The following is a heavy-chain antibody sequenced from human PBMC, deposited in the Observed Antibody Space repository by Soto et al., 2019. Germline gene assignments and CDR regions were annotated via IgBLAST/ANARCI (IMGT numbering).Heavy chain of an antibody. Sequence: QVQLQESGPRLVKPSETLLLTCSVSGDSLNNNWWTWIRQAPGTAPELVGYIYYKGDTRYNPSLESRVTISLDTHKKQFSLQLRSVTGADTDVYFCARGSLVYDSWGQGILVTVSS. J-gene: IGHJ4*02. CDR3: ARGSLVYDS. CDR2: IYYKGDT. CDR1: GDSLNNNW. V-gene: IGHV4-59*01. D-gene: IGHD3-16*01.